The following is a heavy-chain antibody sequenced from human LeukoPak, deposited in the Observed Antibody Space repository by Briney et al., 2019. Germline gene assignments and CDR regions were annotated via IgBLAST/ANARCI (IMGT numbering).Heavy chain of an antibody. CDR3: ARRRVTVVRGVDITSYYFDY. J-gene: IGHJ4*02. D-gene: IGHD3-10*01. V-gene: IGHV3-23*01. Sequence: GGSLRLSCAASGITFSDYAMNWVRQAPGKGLEWVSAISGSAATTFYADSVKGRFTISRDNAKNSLYLQMNSLRVEDTALYYCARRRVTVVRGVDITSYYFDYWGQGTPVTVSS. CDR2: ISGSAATT. CDR1: GITFSDYA.